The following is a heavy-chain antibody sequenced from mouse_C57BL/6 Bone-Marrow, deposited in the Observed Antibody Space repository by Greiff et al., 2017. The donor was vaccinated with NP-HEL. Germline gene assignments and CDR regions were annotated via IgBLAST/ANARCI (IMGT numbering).Heavy chain of an antibody. CDR2: IDPETGGT. Sequence: VQLQESGAELVRPGASVTLSCKASGYTFTDYEMHWVKQTPVHGLEWIGAIDPETGGTAYNQKFKGKAILTADKSSSTAYMELRSLTSEDSAVYYCTRSRPYYGSSYWYFDVWGTGTTVTVSS. V-gene: IGHV1-15*01. CDR1: GYTFTDYE. J-gene: IGHJ1*03. D-gene: IGHD1-1*01. CDR3: TRSRPYYGSSYWYFDV.